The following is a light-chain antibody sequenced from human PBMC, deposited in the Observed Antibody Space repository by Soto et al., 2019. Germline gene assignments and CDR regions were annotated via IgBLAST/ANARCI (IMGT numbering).Light chain of an antibody. CDR3: QSYDNTLGGHVV. J-gene: IGLJ2*01. CDR2: GRN. V-gene: IGLV1-40*01. Sequence: QSVLTQPPSVSGAPGQRLTISCTGSGSNIGASFDVQWYQQLPGRAPKLLIFGRNNRPSGVPDRFSASKSGTSASLAITGLRPEDEAVYFCQSYDNTLGGHVVFGGGTKVTVL. CDR1: GSNIGASFD.